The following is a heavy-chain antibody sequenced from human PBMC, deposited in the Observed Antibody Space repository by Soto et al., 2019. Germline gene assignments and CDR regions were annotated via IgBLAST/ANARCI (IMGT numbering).Heavy chain of an antibody. J-gene: IGHJ6*03. Sequence: GASVKVSCKASGYTFTSYAMHWVRQAPGQRLEWMGWINAGNGNTKYSQKFQGRVTITRDTSASTAHMELSSLRSEDTAVFYCARDYDILTGYDYYYYMDVWGKGTAVTVSS. CDR1: GYTFTSYA. V-gene: IGHV1-3*01. CDR3: ARDYDILTGYDYYYYMDV. D-gene: IGHD3-9*01. CDR2: INAGNGNT.